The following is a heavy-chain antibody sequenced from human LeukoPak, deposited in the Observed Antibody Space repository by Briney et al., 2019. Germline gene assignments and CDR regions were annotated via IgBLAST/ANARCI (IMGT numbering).Heavy chain of an antibody. D-gene: IGHD1-20*01. CDR2: ISGYNGNT. Sequence: ASVKVSCKASGYTFSSSGISWVRQAPGQGLEWMGWISGYNGNTNYAQKLQGRVTMTTDTSTGTAYVELRSLRSDDTAVYYCARDGTGDNWAPQCDYWGQGTLVTVSS. J-gene: IGHJ4*02. V-gene: IGHV1-18*01. CDR1: GYTFSSSG. CDR3: ARDGTGDNWAPQCDY.